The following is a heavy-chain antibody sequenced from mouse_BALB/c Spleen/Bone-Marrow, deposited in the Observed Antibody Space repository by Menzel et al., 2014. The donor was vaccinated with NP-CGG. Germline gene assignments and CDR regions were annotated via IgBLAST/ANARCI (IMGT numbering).Heavy chain of an antibody. V-gene: IGHV1-9*01. CDR1: GYTFSTYW. CDR2: ILPGNGNT. J-gene: IGHJ2*01. CDR3: ARHGSSGFDY. D-gene: IGHD1-1*01. Sequence: VQLQQSGAELMKPGASVKISCKATGYTFSTYWIEWVKQRPGHGLEWIGEILPGNGNTDYNEKFKGKATFTADTSSNTAYMQLSSLTSEDSAVFYCARHGSSGFDYWGPGTALTVSS.